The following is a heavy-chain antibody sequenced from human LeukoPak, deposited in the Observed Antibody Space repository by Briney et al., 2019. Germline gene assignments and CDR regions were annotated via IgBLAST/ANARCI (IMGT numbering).Heavy chain of an antibody. CDR1: GFTFSTSW. D-gene: IGHD1-14*01. V-gene: IGHV3-7*03. CDR2: IKEDGSET. CDR3: ARDSRIGLTEPATAPADY. J-gene: IGHJ4*02. Sequence: PGGSLRLSCAASGFTFSTSWMNWIRQAPGKGLEWVASIKEDGSETYYVDSVKGRFTISRDNAKNSLYLQMNSLRAEDTALYYCARDSRIGLTEPATAPADYWGQGTLVTVSS.